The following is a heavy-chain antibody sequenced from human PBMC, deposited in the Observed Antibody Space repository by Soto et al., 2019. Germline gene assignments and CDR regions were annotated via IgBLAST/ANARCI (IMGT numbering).Heavy chain of an antibody. CDR2: IWYDGSNK. D-gene: IGHD4-17*01. CDR3: ARAFDGDSYYYYYYMDV. CDR1: GFTFSSYG. V-gene: IGHV3-33*01. J-gene: IGHJ6*03. Sequence: GGSLRLSCAASGFTFSSYGRHWVRQAPGKGLEWVAVIWYDGSNKYYADSVKGRFTISRDNSKNTLYLQMNSLRAEDTAVYYCARAFDGDSYYYYYYMDVWGKGTTVTVSS.